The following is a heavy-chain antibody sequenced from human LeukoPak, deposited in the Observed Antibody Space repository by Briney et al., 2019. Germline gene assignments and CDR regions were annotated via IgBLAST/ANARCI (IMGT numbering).Heavy chain of an antibody. V-gene: IGHV3-49*04. J-gene: IGHJ6*02. CDR1: GFTFGDHA. Sequence: GGSLRLSCTGSGFTFGDHAMSWVRQAPGKGLEWEGFIRSKAYRGTTEYAASVKGRFTISRDDSASIAYLQMNSLKTEDTAVYYCARGPIQLWIHNAMDVWGQGTTVTVSS. CDR2: IRSKAYRGTT. D-gene: IGHD1-1*01. CDR3: ARGPIQLWIHNAMDV.